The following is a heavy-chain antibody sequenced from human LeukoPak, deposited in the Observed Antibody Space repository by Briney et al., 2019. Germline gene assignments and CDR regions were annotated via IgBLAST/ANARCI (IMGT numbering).Heavy chain of an antibody. CDR3: AKDGREDFWSGYSSFDP. CDR1: GFTFSSYA. J-gene: IGHJ5*02. V-gene: IGHV3-23*01. Sequence: GGSLRLSCAASGFTFSSYAMSWVRQAPGKGLEWVSAISGSGGSTYSADSVKGRFTISRDNSRNTLYLQMNSLRAEDTAVYYCAKDGREDFWSGYSSFDPWGQGTLVTVSS. D-gene: IGHD3-3*01. CDR2: ISGSGGST.